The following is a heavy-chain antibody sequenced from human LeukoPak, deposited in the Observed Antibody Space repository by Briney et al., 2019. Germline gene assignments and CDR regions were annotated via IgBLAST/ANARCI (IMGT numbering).Heavy chain of an antibody. Sequence: GGSLRLSCAASGFTFSSYGMHWVRQAPGKGLEWVAVISYDGSNKYYADSVKGRFTISRDNSKNTLYLQMNSPRAEDTAVYYCAKVDHDYALYYGMDVWGQGTTVTVSS. D-gene: IGHD4-17*01. V-gene: IGHV3-30*18. J-gene: IGHJ6*02. CDR3: AKVDHDYALYYGMDV. CDR1: GFTFSSYG. CDR2: ISYDGSNK.